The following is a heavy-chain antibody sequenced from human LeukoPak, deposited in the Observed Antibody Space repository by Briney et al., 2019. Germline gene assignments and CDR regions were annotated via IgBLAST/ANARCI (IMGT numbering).Heavy chain of an antibody. D-gene: IGHD3-22*01. CDR1: GGSISSSNW. Sequence: SETLSLTCAVSGGSISSSNWWSWVRQPPGKGLEWIGEIYHSGSTNYNPSLKSRVTISVDTSKNQFSLKLSSVTAADTAVYYCARHAPPHQLSMIVVVTYYFDYWGQGTLVTVSS. CDR2: IYHSGST. V-gene: IGHV4-4*02. CDR3: ARHAPPHQLSMIVVVTYYFDY. J-gene: IGHJ4*02.